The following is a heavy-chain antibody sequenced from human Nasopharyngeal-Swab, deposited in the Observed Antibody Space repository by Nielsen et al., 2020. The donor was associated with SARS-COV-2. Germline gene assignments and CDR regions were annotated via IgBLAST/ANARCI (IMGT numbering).Heavy chain of an antibody. CDR3: ATSATFGPGGAGDY. D-gene: IGHD2-8*02. Sequence: ASVKVSCKASDHSFNKNTVSWVRQGPGQGLEWMGWITGKNGNALYAETLQGRITMTTDTSTNTAYMELRSLRSDDTAVYYCATSATFGPGGAGDYWGQGTLVTVSS. J-gene: IGHJ4*02. CDR2: ITGKNGNA. CDR1: DHSFNKNT. V-gene: IGHV1-18*04.